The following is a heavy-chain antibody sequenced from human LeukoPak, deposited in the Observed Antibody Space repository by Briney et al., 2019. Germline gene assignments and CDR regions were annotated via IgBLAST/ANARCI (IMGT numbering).Heavy chain of an antibody. V-gene: IGHV3-30*18. CDR3: AKAGPVGPKWLNIDY. CDR2: ISYDGSNK. D-gene: IGHD1-26*01. Sequence: PGGSLRLSCAASGFTFSSYGMHWVRQAPGKGLKWVTIISYDGSNKYYADSVKGRFTISRDNSKNTLYLQMNSLRAEDTAVYYCAKAGPVGPKWLNIDYWGQGTLVTVSS. J-gene: IGHJ4*02. CDR1: GFTFSSYG.